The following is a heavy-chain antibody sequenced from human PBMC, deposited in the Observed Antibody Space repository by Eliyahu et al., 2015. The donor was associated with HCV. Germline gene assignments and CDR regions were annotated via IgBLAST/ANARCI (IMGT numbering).Heavy chain of an antibody. CDR3: ARGHYGSGSYYHLYGWFDP. Sequence: QVQLVQSGAEVKKPGASVKVSCKXSGYTFXSYGXSWVRQAPGQGFEWMGWISAYNGNTNYAQKLQGRVTMTTDTSTSTAYMELRSLRSDDTAVYYCARGHYGSGSYYHLYGWFDPWGQGTLVTVSS. V-gene: IGHV1-18*04. J-gene: IGHJ5*02. D-gene: IGHD3-10*01. CDR2: ISAYNGNT. CDR1: GYTFXSYG.